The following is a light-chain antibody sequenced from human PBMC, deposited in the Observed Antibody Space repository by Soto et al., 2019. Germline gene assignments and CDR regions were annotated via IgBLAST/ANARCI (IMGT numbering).Light chain of an antibody. Sequence: EIVMTQSPATLSVSPGERATLSCRASQSISTSLAWYQQKPGQAPRLLIYDVSTRATGVPGRFSGGGSGTEFTITISGLQSEYFAVYYCQQYNNWPPLTFGGGTKLEIK. V-gene: IGKV3-15*01. CDR1: QSISTS. CDR2: DVS. J-gene: IGKJ4*01. CDR3: QQYNNWPPLT.